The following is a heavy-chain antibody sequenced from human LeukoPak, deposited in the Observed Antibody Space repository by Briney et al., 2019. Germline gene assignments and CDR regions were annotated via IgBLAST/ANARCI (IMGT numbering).Heavy chain of an antibody. Sequence: GGSLRLSCAASGFIFSNHWMTRVRQAPGKGLEWVANINERGSETYYADYVKGRFTISRDNAKNSLYLQMNSLRAEDTAVYYCARVRIVVVPAEATYYFDYWGQGTLVTVSS. CDR1: GFIFSNHW. D-gene: IGHD2-2*01. CDR3: ARVRIVVVPAEATYYFDY. J-gene: IGHJ4*02. CDR2: INERGSET. V-gene: IGHV3-7*01.